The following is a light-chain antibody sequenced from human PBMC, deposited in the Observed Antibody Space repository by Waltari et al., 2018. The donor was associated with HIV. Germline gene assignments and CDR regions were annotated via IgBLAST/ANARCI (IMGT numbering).Light chain of an antibody. CDR1: ALPNRY. V-gene: IGLV3-10*01. CDR2: KDN. CDR3: YSTDNNGDRGV. J-gene: IGLJ2*01. Sequence: YELTQPPSVSVSPGQTARITCSGSALPNRYNYWYQQKSGQAPVLVIYKDNKRPSGITERFSGSSSGTMATLTISGAQVEDEADYYCYSTDNNGDRGVFGGGTKVSVL.